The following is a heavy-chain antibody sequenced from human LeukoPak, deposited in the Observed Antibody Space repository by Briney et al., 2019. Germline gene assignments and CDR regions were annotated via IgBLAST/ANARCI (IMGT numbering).Heavy chain of an antibody. J-gene: IGHJ4*02. D-gene: IGHD5-18*01. Sequence: SETLSLTCAVYGGSFSGYYWSWIRQPPGKGLEWIGEINHSGSTNYNPSLKSRVTLSVDTSKNQFSLKLSSVTAADTAVYYCANIGYSYGPPRWGQGTLVTVSS. CDR2: INHSGST. CDR1: GGSFSGYY. CDR3: ANIGYSYGPPR. V-gene: IGHV4-34*01.